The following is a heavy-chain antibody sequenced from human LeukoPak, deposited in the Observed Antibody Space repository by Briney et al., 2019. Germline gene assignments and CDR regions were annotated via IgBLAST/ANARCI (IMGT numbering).Heavy chain of an antibody. D-gene: IGHD3-16*01. Sequence: GGSLRLSCTASGFTFGDYAMSWVRQAPGKGLEWVGFIRSKAYGGTTEYAASVKGRFTISRDDSKSIAYLQMSSLKTEDTAVYYCTRSILLSPESYVWGSQEGEDYWGQGTLVTVSS. J-gene: IGHJ4*02. CDR2: IRSKAYGGTT. CDR1: GFTFGDYA. CDR3: TRSILLSPESYVWGSQEGEDY. V-gene: IGHV3-49*04.